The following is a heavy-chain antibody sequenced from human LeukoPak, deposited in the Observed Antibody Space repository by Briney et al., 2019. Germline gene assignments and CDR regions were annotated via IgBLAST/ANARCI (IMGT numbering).Heavy chain of an antibody. CDR1: GFIFSNAW. CDR3: ARDPVSSSWYGYFQH. J-gene: IGHJ1*01. D-gene: IGHD6-13*01. CDR2: ISSSSTYT. Sequence: PGGSLRLSCEASGVASGFIFSNAWISWIRQAPGKGLEWVSYISSSSTYTNYADSVKGRFTISRDNAKNSLYLQMNSLRAEDTAVYYCARDPVSSSWYGYFQHWGQGTLVSVSS. V-gene: IGHV3-11*05.